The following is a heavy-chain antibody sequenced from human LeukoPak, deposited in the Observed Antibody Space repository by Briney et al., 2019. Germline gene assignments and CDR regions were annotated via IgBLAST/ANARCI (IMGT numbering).Heavy chain of an antibody. CDR1: GYTFTDYD. CDR2: MNPNSGNT. V-gene: IGHV1-8*03. J-gene: IGHJ4*02. Sequence: ASVKVSCKASGYTFTDYDINWVRQATGQGLEWMGWMNPNSGNTGYAQKFQGRVTITRYTSISTAYMELSSLRPEDTAVYYCARNVAGTGDFDYWGQGTLVTVSS. D-gene: IGHD6-19*01. CDR3: ARNVAGTGDFDY.